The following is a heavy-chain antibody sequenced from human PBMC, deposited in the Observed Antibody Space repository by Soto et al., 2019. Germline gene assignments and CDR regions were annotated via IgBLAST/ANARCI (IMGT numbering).Heavy chain of an antibody. J-gene: IGHJ6*02. CDR3: ARCIQGDYYYGMDV. V-gene: IGHV1-18*01. CDR2: INADYGNT. CDR1: GYTFYSHS. D-gene: IGHD5-18*01. Sequence: QAQLVQSGAEVRKPGASVKVSCKASGYTFYSHSISWVRQAPGQGLEWMGRINADYGNTQYAQKFRGRVTMTTDTYTTTVYMELTNLRSDDTAVYYCARCIQGDYYYGMDVWGQGTTVTV.